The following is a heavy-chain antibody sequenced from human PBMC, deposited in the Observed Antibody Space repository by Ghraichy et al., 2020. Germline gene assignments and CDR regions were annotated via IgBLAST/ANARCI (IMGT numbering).Heavy chain of an antibody. CDR2: IYYSGST. V-gene: IGHV4-39*01. D-gene: IGHD6-13*01. CDR3: ARIIAAAGTGYYYGMDV. J-gene: IGHJ6*02. CDR1: GGSISSSSYY. Sequence: SETLSLTCTVSGGSISSSSYYWGWIRQPPGKGLEWIGSIYYSGSTYYNPSLKSRVTISVDTSKNQFSLKLSSVTAADTAVYYCARIIAAAGTGYYYGMDVWGQGTTVTVSS.